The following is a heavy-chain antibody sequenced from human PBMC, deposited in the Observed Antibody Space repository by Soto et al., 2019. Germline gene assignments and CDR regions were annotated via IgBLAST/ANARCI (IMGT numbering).Heavy chain of an antibody. CDR2: IYHSGST. CDR3: ARDLNYDATGGFFFDP. Sequence: SETLSLTCTVSGGSISSGTYYWSWIRQHPGKGLEWIGYIYHSGSTYYNPSLKSRVTISVDTSKNQFSLKLTSVTAADTAVYYCARDLNYDATGGFFFDPWGQGTLVTVSS. V-gene: IGHV4-31*03. J-gene: IGHJ5*02. CDR1: GGSISSGTYY. D-gene: IGHD3-22*01.